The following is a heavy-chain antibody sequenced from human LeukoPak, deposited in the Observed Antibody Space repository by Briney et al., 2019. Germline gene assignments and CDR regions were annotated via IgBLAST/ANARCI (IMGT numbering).Heavy chain of an antibody. V-gene: IGHV3-66*02. CDR2: IYRGGNT. Sequence: GGSLRLSCAASGFTFSGYWMHWVRQAPGKGLVWVSVIYRGGNTFYTDSVRGRFTISRDNSKNIPYLQMDSLRPEDTAVYYCARGFYEFEDSGYYFDFWGQGTLVTVSS. J-gene: IGHJ4*02. CDR3: ARGFYEFEDSGYYFDF. CDR1: GFTFSGYW. D-gene: IGHD3-22*01.